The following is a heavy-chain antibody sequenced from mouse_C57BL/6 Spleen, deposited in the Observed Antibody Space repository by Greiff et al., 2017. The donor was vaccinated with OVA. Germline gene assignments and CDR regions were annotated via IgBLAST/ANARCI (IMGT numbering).Heavy chain of an antibody. J-gene: IGHJ3*01. CDR3: AGGLRLEFAY. V-gene: IGHV1-50*01. CDR2: IDPSDSYT. CDR1: GYTFTSYW. D-gene: IGHD2-4*01. Sequence: VQLQQPGAELVKPGASVKLSCKASGYTFTSYWMQWVKQRPGQGLEWIGEIDPSDSYTNYNQKFKGKATLTVDTSSSTAYMQLSSLTSEDSAVYYCAGGLRLEFAYWGQGTLVTVSA.